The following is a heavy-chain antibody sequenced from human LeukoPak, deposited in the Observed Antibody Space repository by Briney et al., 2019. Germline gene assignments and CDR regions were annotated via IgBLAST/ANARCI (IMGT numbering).Heavy chain of an antibody. CDR3: AKAYGSNGYYQLPIDF. CDR2: ITAGGDTT. D-gene: IGHD3-22*01. J-gene: IGHJ4*02. CDR1: GFTFSRNA. Sequence: GGSLRLSCAASGFTFSRNAMTWVRQAPGQGLECVSAITAGGDTTYYADSVKGRFTTSRDNSKNTLYLQLNSLRAEDTAIYYCAKAYGSNGYYQLPIDFWGQGTLVTVSS. V-gene: IGHV3-23*01.